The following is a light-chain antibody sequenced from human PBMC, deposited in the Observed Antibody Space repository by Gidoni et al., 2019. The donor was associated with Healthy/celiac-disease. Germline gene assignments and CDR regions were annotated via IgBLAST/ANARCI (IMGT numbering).Light chain of an antibody. V-gene: IGKV1-27*01. CDR1: QGISNY. Sequence: DIQMTQSPSSLSASVGDRVTITCRASQGISNYLAWYQQKPGKVPKLLIYAASTLQSVVPSRFSGSGSGTEFTLTISSLQPEDVATYYCQNYNSAPRTFXPXTKVDIK. CDR3: QNYNSAPRT. CDR2: AAS. J-gene: IGKJ3*01.